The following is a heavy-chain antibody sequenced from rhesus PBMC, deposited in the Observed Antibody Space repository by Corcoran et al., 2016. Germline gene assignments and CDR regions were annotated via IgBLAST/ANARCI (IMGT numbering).Heavy chain of an antibody. CDR3: AKGMGLAAAGPLDY. D-gene: IGHD6-25*01. V-gene: IGHV5-20*01. Sequence: EVQLVQSGAEVKRPGESLKISCRTSGYSFTSYWLSWVRQMPGKGLEWMGAIDPGDSETRYNPPFQGQVTISADKSITTAYLQWGRLKASDTATYYCAKGMGLAAAGPLDYWGQGVLVTVSS. J-gene: IGHJ4*01. CDR1: GYSFTSYW. CDR2: IDPGDSET.